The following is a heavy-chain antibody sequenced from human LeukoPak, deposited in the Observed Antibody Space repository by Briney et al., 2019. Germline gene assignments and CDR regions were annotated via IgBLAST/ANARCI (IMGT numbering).Heavy chain of an antibody. CDR1: GFTFSSYS. Sequence: GGSLRLSCAASGFTFSSYSMNWVRQAPGKGLEWVSYISSSSSTIYYADSVKGRFTISRDNAKNSLYLQVNSLRAEDTAVYYCARAGDYYDSSGYLDYWGQGTLVTVSS. CDR2: ISSSSSTI. CDR3: ARAGDYYDSSGYLDY. V-gene: IGHV3-48*01. D-gene: IGHD3-22*01. J-gene: IGHJ4*02.